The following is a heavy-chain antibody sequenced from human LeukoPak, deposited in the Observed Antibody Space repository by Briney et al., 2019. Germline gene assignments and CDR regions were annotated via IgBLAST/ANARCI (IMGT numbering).Heavy chain of an antibody. CDR1: GGSFSGYY. V-gene: IGHV4-34*01. J-gene: IGHJ5*02. CDR2: INHSGST. D-gene: IGHD6-19*01. CDR3: ARHRRGRLGLVQTPNWFDP. Sequence: PSETLSLTCAVYGGSFSGYYWSWIRQPPGKGLEWIGEINHSGSTNYNPSLKSRVTISVDTSKNQFSLKLSSVTAADTAVYYCARHRRGRLGLVQTPNWFDPWGQGTLVTVSS.